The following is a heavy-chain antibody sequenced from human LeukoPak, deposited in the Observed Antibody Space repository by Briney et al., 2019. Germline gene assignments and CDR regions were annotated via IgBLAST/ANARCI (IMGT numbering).Heavy chain of an antibody. CDR1: GYSFDSYW. CDR3: ARSLVTHWHFDL. D-gene: IGHD2-21*01. Sequence: GESLKISCQGSGYSFDSYWIGWVRQMPGKGLEGLGIFYPTDSDTHYSPSFQGQVTMSADTSINTAYLQWSSLKASDAAIYYCARSLVTHWHFDLWGRGTPVIVSS. J-gene: IGHJ2*01. V-gene: IGHV5-51*01. CDR2: FYPTDSDT.